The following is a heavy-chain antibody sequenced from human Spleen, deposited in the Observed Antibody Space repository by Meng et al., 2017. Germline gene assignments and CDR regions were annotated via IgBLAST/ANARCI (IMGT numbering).Heavy chain of an antibody. CDR1: GYTFTRYG. V-gene: IGHV7-4-1*02. Sequence: QAQLVHAGSELREPGASVKVSCKASGYTFTRYGINWVRQAPGQGLEWMGWINTNTGNPTYAQGFTRRFVFSLDTSVSTAYLQITSLKADDTAVYYCATEAVAYTINYWGQGTLVTVSS. J-gene: IGHJ4*02. D-gene: IGHD6-19*01. CDR3: ATEAVAYTINY. CDR2: INTNTGNP.